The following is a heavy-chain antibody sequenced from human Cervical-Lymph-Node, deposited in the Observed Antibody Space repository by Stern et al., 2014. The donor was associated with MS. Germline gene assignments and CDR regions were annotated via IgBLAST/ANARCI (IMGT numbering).Heavy chain of an antibody. V-gene: IGHV3-33*01. CDR3: ASAYSSSHYYFDY. D-gene: IGHD6-13*01. CDR1: GFSFRRSA. CDR2: IWYEGSNP. J-gene: IGHJ4*02. Sequence: VQLLESGGGVVQPWRSLRLSCAASGFSFRRSAMHWVRQAPGPGQAWVAIIWYEGSNPYYAASVTGRFTISRDNFKNTLYLQMNSLRAEDTAVYYCASAYSSSHYYFDYWGQGTLVTVSS.